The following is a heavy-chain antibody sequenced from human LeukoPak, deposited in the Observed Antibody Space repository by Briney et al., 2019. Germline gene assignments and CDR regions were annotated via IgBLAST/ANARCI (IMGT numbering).Heavy chain of an antibody. J-gene: IGHJ4*02. D-gene: IGHD3-22*01. Sequence: ASVKVSCKASGGTFSSYAISWVRQAPGQGLEWMGGIIPIFGTANYAQKFQGRVTITADESTSTAYMELSSLRSEDTAVYYCARNGGPYYYDSSGPPEYYFDYWGQGTLVTVSS. CDR2: IIPIFGTA. CDR1: GGTFSSYA. CDR3: ARNGGPYYYDSSGPPEYYFDY. V-gene: IGHV1-69*13.